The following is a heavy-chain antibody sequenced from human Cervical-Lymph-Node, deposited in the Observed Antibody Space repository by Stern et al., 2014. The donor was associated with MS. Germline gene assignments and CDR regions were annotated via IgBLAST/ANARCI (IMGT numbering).Heavy chain of an antibody. V-gene: IGHV3-30*03. Sequence: MQLVESGGGVVQPGRALTLSCAASGFSLSNSGMHWVRPAPGKGLEWVAVMSFVGGNKKYGDSVKGRFSISRDMANNTLFLQMNSLRPEDTAVYYCMGVGDAMHVWGQGTTVIVSS. CDR3: MGVGDAMHV. J-gene: IGHJ6*02. CDR2: MSFVGGNK. CDR1: GFSLSNSG.